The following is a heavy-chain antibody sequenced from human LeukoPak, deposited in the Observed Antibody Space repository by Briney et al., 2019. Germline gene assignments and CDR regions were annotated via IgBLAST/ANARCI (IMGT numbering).Heavy chain of an antibody. D-gene: IGHD6-19*01. CDR3: AKDTGYSSAWSDN. CDR2: IWYDGSNK. V-gene: IGHV3-33*06. CDR1: GFTFSSYG. J-gene: IGHJ4*02. Sequence: PGGSLRLSCAASGFTFSSYGMHWVRQAPGKGLEWVAVIWYDGSNKYYADSVKGRFTIARDNSKKAMYLQMNSLRAEDTAVYYCAKDTGYSSAWSDNWGQGTLVTVSS.